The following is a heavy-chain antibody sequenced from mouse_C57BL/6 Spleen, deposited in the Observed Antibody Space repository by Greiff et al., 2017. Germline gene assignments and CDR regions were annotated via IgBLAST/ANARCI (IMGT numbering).Heavy chain of an antibody. V-gene: IGHV1-50*01. J-gene: IGHJ3*01. D-gene: IGHD3-3*01. Sequence: VQLQQPGAELVKPGASVKLSCKASGYTFTSSGMQWVKRGPGQGLEWIGEIDPSDSYTNYNQKFKGKATLTVDTSSSTAYMQLSSLTSEDSAVYYCAREGTLAYWGQGTLVTVSA. CDR2: IDPSDSYT. CDR1: GYTFTSSG. CDR3: AREGTLAY.